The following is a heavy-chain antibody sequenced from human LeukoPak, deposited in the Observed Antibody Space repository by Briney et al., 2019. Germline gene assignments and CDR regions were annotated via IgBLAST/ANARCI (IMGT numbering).Heavy chain of an antibody. CDR1: GVSISSSNSY. CDR3: ARGGTLEYSNSPGYWDYYMDV. D-gene: IGHD6-6*01. CDR2: IYYTGNT. J-gene: IGHJ6*03. V-gene: IGHV4-39*07. Sequence: SETLSLTCSVSGVSISSSNSYWGWIRQPPGKGLEWIGSIYYTGNTYYNAPLKSRVTISVDTSKNQFSLKLSSVTAADTAVYYCARGGTLEYSNSPGYWDYYMDVWGKGTTVTVSS.